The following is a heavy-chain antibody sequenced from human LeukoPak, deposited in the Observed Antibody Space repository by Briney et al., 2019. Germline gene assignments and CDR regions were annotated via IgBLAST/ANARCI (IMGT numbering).Heavy chain of an antibody. CDR1: GFTFSSYS. J-gene: IGHJ4*02. Sequence: GGSLRLSCAASGFTFSSYSMNWVRQAPGKGLEWVSSISSSSSYIYYADSVKGRFTIPRDNAKNSLYLQMNSLRAEDTAVYYCASHFMGQTYYYDSSGYYWFDYWGQGTLVTVSS. D-gene: IGHD3-22*01. V-gene: IGHV3-21*01. CDR2: ISSSSSYI. CDR3: ASHFMGQTYYYDSSGYYWFDY.